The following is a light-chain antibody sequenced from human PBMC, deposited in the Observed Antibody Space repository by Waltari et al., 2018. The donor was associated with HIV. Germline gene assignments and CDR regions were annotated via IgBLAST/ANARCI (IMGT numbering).Light chain of an antibody. Sequence: QSALTQPPSASGSPGQSVTISCTGTSSDVGGYNYVSWYQQHPGKAPKLLIYEVTERPSGVSSRFSGSKSGYTASLTVSGRQAEDEADYYCSSYAGSRGLFGGGTKLTV. V-gene: IGLV2-8*01. J-gene: IGLJ2*01. CDR1: SSDVGGYNY. CDR3: SSYAGSRGL. CDR2: EVT.